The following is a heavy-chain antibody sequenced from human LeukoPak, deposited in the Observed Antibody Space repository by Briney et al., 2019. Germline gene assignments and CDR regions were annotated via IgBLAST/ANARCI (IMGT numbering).Heavy chain of an antibody. CDR3: AREQLWSHNWFDP. Sequence: SETLSLTCAVYGGSFSGYYWSWVRQPPGKGLEGLGEINHSGSTNYNPSLKSRVTVSVDTSKNQFSLKLSSVTAADTAVYYCAREQLWSHNWFDPWGQGTLVTVSS. V-gene: IGHV4-34*01. D-gene: IGHD5-18*01. J-gene: IGHJ5*02. CDR1: GGSFSGYY. CDR2: INHSGST.